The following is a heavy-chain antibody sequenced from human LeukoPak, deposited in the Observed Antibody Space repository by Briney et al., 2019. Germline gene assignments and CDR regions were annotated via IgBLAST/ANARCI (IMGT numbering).Heavy chain of an antibody. CDR3: ARDGGFFDY. CDR1: NGSIDRSNYY. D-gene: IGHD6-25*01. CDR2: IDYSGSS. Sequence: PSETLSLTCTVSNGSIDRSNYYWGWIRQPPGKGLEWIGSIDYSGSSYYNPSLKSRVTISVDTSNIQFSLKLNSVTAADTAVYYCARDGGFFDYWGQGTLVTVSS. J-gene: IGHJ4*02. V-gene: IGHV4-39*02.